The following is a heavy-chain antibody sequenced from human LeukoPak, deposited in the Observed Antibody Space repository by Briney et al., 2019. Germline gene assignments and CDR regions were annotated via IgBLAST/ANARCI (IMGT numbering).Heavy chain of an antibody. CDR3: ARDDHTSSSN. V-gene: IGHV3-7*05. CDR1: GFTFSNYW. Sequence: PGGSLRLSCAVSGFTFSNYWMSWVRQAPGKGLEWVANIKQDGSEKYYVDSVKGRFTISRDNAKNSLYLQMNSLRAEDTAMYYCARDDHTSSSNWGQGTLVTVSS. D-gene: IGHD5-18*01. CDR2: IKQDGSEK. J-gene: IGHJ4*02.